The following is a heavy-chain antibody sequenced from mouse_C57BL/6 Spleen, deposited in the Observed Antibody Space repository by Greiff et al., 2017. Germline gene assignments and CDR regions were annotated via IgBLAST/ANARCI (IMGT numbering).Heavy chain of an antibody. CDR1: GYTFTDYY. V-gene: IGHV1-26*01. Sequence: EVQLQQSGPELVKPGASVKISCKASGYTFTDYYMNWVKQSHGKSLEWIGDINPNNGGTSYNQKFKGKATLTVDKSSSTAYMELRSLTSEDSAFYYCARWVDGWFAYWGQGTLVTVSA. CDR3: ARWVDGWFAY. J-gene: IGHJ3*01. D-gene: IGHD1-1*02. CDR2: INPNNGGT.